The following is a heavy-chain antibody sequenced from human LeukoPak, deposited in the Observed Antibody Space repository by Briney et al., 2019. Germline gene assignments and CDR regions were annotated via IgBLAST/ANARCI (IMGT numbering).Heavy chain of an antibody. V-gene: IGHV1-2*02. CDR2: INPNSGDT. CDR1: VYTFTDYY. CDR3: ARTMATIRSH. J-gene: IGHJ4*02. Sequence: ASVKVPCKASVYTFTDYYMHWVRQAPGRGLGWMGWINPNSGDTNYAQKFQGRVTMTSDTSISTAYMELSRLRSDDTAVYYCARTMATIRSHWGQGTLVTVSS. D-gene: IGHD5-12*01.